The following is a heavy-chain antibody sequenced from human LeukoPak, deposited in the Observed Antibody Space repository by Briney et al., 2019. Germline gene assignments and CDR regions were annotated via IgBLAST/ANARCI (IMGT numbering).Heavy chain of an antibody. Sequence: GGSLRLSCTASGLTFGDYAMSWVRQAPGKGLEWVGFIRSKAYGGTTEYAASVEGRFTISRDDSKSIAYLQMTSLKTEDTAVYYCTSDEGEDTTYWGQGTLVTVSS. CDR1: GLTFGDYA. CDR3: TSDEGEDTTY. V-gene: IGHV3-49*04. CDR2: IRSKAYGGTT. J-gene: IGHJ4*02. D-gene: IGHD1-26*01.